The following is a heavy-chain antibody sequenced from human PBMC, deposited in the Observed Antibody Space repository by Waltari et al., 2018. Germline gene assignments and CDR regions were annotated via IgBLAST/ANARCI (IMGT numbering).Heavy chain of an antibody. V-gene: IGHV4-39*01. D-gene: IGHD2-15*01. CDR2: FSYNGNT. Sequence: QLQLQESGPGLVKPSETLSLTCSVSGGPISSPSSYWGWIRQPPGQGLEWIGSFSYNGNTYYNPSLKSRVTISVDTSKNQFSLQLTSVTAADTAMYYCARPGRVGGGSLMGLDYWGQGTLVTVSS. CDR1: GGPISSPSSY. J-gene: IGHJ4*02. CDR3: ARPGRVGGGSLMGLDY.